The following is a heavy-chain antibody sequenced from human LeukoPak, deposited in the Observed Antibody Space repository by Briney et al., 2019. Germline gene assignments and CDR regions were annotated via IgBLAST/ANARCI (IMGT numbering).Heavy chain of an antibody. V-gene: IGHV1-18*01. J-gene: IGHJ6*02. Sequence: ASVKVSCKASGYTLTSYGISWVRQAPGQGLEWMGWISAYNGNTNYAQKLQGRVTMTTDTSTSTAYMELRSLRSDDTAVYYCARDAGYSSSWTTPDEYGMDVWGQGTTVTVSS. CDR3: ARDAGYSSSWTTPDEYGMDV. D-gene: IGHD6-13*01. CDR1: GYTLTSYG. CDR2: ISAYNGNT.